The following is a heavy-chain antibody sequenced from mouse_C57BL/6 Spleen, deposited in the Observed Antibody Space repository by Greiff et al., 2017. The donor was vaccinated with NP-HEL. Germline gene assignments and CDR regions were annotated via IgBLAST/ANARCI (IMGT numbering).Heavy chain of an antibody. CDR3: AKETGTNAY. Sequence: VQLKESGPGLVAPSQSLSITCTVSGFSLTSYGVSWVRQPPGKGLEWLGVIWGDGSTNYHSALISRLSISKDNSKSQVFLKLNSLQTDDTATYYCAKETGTNAYWGQGTLVTVSA. J-gene: IGHJ3*01. CDR2: IWGDGST. D-gene: IGHD4-1*01. CDR1: GFSLTSYG. V-gene: IGHV2-3*01.